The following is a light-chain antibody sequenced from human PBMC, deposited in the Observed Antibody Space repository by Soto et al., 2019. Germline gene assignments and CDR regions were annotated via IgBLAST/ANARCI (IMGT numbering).Light chain of an antibody. CDR2: DAS. Sequence: DIQMTQSPSTLSASVGDRVTITCRASQSISSWLAWYQQKPGKAPKLLIYDASSLESGVPSRFSGSGSGTEFTLTISSLQPDDFATDYCQQYNSYSRTFGQWTKVEIK. J-gene: IGKJ1*01. V-gene: IGKV1-5*01. CDR3: QQYNSYSRT. CDR1: QSISSW.